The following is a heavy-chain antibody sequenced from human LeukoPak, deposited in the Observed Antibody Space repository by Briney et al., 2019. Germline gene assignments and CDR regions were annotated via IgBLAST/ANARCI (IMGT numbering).Heavy chain of an antibody. CDR1: GFTFSSYA. Sequence: GGSLRLSCAASGFTFSSYAMTWVRQAPGKGLEWVANMKEDGSEKYYVDSVKGRFTISRDNAMNSLYLQMNSLRAEDTAIYYCARSLPYGTTWYGRSDFWGQGTLVTVSS. D-gene: IGHD6-13*01. J-gene: IGHJ4*02. CDR2: MKEDGSEK. CDR3: ARSLPYGTTWYGRSDF. V-gene: IGHV3-7*03.